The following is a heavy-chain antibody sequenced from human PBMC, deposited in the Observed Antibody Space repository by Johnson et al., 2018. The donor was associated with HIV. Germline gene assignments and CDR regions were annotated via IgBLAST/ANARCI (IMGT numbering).Heavy chain of an antibody. Sequence: EQLVESGGGLVQPGGSLRLSCAASGFTFSSYDMHWVRQATGKGLEWVSAIGTAGDTYYPGSVKGRFTISRENAKNSLYLQMNSLRAGDTAVYYCARVMYGGSSKSAAFDIWGQGTMVTVSS. J-gene: IGHJ3*02. CDR1: GFTFSSYD. CDR3: ARVMYGGSSKSAAFDI. D-gene: IGHD1-26*01. V-gene: IGHV3-13*01. CDR2: IGTAGDT.